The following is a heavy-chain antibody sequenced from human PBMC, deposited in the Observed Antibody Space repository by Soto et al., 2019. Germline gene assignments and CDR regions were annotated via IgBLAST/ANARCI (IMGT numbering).Heavy chain of an antibody. CDR2: ISGSGGST. V-gene: IGHV3-23*01. CDR3: AKDHPTYYYDSSGYYYDY. J-gene: IGHJ4*02. CDR1: GFTFSSYA. D-gene: IGHD3-22*01. Sequence: GESLKISCAASGFTFSSYAMSWVRQAPGKGLEWVSAISGSGGSTYYADSVKGRFTISRDNSKNTLYLQMNSLRAEDTAVYYCAKDHPTYYYDSSGYYYDYWGQGTLVTVSS.